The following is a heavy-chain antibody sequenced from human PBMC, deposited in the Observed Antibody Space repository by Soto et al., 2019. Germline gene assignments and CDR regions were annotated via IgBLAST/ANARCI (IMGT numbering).Heavy chain of an antibody. V-gene: IGHV3-23*04. Sequence: EVQLVESGGGLVKPGGSLRLSCVGSGFTFDSYAISWVRQAPGKGLQWISAISGNGAGTDYAHSVKGRFTISRDNSKNTVHLQMNSLRAEDTALYYCAKDTVGGYSFWSGYYSDGLDVWGQGTMVTVSS. CDR2: ISGNGAGT. J-gene: IGHJ3*01. CDR3: AKDTVGGYSFWSGYYSDGLDV. D-gene: IGHD3-3*01. CDR1: GFTFDSYA.